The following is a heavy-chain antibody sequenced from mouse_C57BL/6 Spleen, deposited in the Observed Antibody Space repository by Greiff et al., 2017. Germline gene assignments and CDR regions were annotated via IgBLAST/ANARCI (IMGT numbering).Heavy chain of an antibody. D-gene: IGHD1-1*01. CDR2: IYPGDGDT. J-gene: IGHJ4*01. V-gene: IGHV1-80*01. CDR3: ARRGLFIIKAMDY. CDR1: GYAFSSYW. Sequence: VQLQQSGAELVKPGASVKISCKASGYAFSSYWMNWVKQRPGKGLEWIGQIYPGDGDTNYNGKFKGKATLTADKSSSTAYMQLSSLTTEDSAIYYCARRGLFIIKAMDYWGQGTSVTVSS.